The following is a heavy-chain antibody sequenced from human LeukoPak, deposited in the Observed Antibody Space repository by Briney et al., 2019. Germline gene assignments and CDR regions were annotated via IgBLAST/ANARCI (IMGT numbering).Heavy chain of an antibody. CDR1: GFTFSSYA. CDR2: ISYDGSNK. CDR3: SRGEGSYGTNVFDS. Sequence: GGSLRLSCAASGFTFSSYAMHWVRQAPGKGPEWVAVISYDGSNKYYADSVKGRFTISRDNSKNTLYLQMNSLRAEDTAVYYCSRGEGSYGTNVFDSWGQGTLVTVSS. J-gene: IGHJ4*02. D-gene: IGHD5-18*01. V-gene: IGHV3-30*04.